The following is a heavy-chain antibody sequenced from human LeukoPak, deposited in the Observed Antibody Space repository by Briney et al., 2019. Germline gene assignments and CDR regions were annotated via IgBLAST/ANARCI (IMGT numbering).Heavy chain of an antibody. V-gene: IGHV3-30*18. CDR1: GGSISSG. D-gene: IGHD1-26*01. CDR2: MAGDGHNI. J-gene: IGHJ4*02. Sequence: LSLTCTVSGGSISSGDYYWSWIRQAPGKGLEWVALMAGDGHNIYYADSVRGRFTISRDNSKNTVYLQMNSLRPEDTAVYYCAKAAVYSKRWTPFDDWGRGTLVTVSS. CDR3: AKAAVYSKRWTPFDD.